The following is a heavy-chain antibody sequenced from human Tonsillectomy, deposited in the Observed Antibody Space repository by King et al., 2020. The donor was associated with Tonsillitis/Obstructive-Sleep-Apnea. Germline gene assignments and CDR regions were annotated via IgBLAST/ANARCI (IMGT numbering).Heavy chain of an antibody. CDR2: INSDGSTT. V-gene: IGHV3-74*01. Sequence: VQLVESGGGLVQPGGSLRLSCAASGFTFSSYWMHWVRQAPGKGLVWVSRINSDGSTTNYADSVKGRCTISRDNAKNTLYLQMNSLRAEDTAVYYCARTGQDLWFGYFTSDSYFDLCGRGTLVTVSS. D-gene: IGHD3-10*01. CDR3: ARTGQDLWFGYFTSDSYFDL. J-gene: IGHJ2*01. CDR1: GFTFSSYW.